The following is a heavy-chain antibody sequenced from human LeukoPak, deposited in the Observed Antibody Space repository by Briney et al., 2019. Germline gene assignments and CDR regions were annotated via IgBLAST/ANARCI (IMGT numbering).Heavy chain of an antibody. CDR1: GGTFSSYA. CDR2: IIPILGIA. V-gene: IGHV1-69*04. Sequence: GASVKVSCKASGGTFSSYAISWVRQAPGQGLEWMGRIIPILGIANYAQKFQGRVTITADKSTSTAYMELSSLRSEDTAVYYCAREFLGDSSGYPHCVDYWGQGTLVTVSS. D-gene: IGHD3-22*01. CDR3: AREFLGDSSGYPHCVDY. J-gene: IGHJ4*02.